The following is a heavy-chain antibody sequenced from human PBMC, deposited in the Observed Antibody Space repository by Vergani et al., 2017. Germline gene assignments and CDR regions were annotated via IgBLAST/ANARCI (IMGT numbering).Heavy chain of an antibody. CDR1: GYTFTGYY. Sequence: QVQLVQSGAEVKKPGASVKVSCKASGYTFTGYYMHWVRQAPGQGLEWMGWINPNSGGTNYVQKFQGRVTMTRDTSISTAYMELSRLRSDDTAVYYCARVNQDYPDAFDIWGQGTMVTVSS. J-gene: IGHJ3*02. CDR2: INPNSGGT. V-gene: IGHV1-2*02. D-gene: IGHD4-11*01. CDR3: ARVNQDYPDAFDI.